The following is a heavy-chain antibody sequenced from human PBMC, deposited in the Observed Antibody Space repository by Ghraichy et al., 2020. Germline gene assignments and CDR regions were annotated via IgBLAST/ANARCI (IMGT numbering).Heavy chain of an antibody. V-gene: IGHV3-23*01. CDR3: AKDLVVVPVARWGNDYGMHF. J-gene: IGHJ6*02. CDR2: ISGSVGST. Sequence: GGSLRLSCAASGFTFSSYAMSWVRQAPGKGLEWVSAISGSVGSTNYAGSVKGRFTISRDNARNTLYLQMNSLRAEDTAFYYCAKDLVVVPVARWGNDYGMHFWGQGTTVTVSS. CDR1: GFTFSSYA. D-gene: IGHD2-2*01.